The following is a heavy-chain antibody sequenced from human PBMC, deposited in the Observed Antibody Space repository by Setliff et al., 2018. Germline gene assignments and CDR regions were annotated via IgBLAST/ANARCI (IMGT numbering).Heavy chain of an antibody. Sequence: PGGSLRLSCAGSGFSFGIFWMSWVRQAPGKGLEWVANIKQDGSEKYYVDSVKGRFTISRDNSKSTLYLQMNSLRAEDTAVYYCARWTARAVDYWGQGTLVTVSS. CDR2: IKQDGSEK. CDR3: ARWTARAVDY. D-gene: IGHD6-6*01. J-gene: IGHJ4*02. V-gene: IGHV3-7*03. CDR1: GFSFGIFW.